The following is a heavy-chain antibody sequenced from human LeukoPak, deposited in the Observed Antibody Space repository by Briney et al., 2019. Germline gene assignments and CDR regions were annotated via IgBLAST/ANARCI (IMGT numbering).Heavy chain of an antibody. D-gene: IGHD2-2*01. CDR3: ARIVVPAAMREYYYGMDV. J-gene: IGHJ6*02. CDR2: IHYSGST. V-gene: IGHV4-59*12. Sequence: SETLSLTCAVSGGSISRYYWNWIRQPPGERLEWIGWIHYSGSTAYNPSLESRVTMSVDTSKNHISLKLSSVTAADTAVYYCARIVVPAAMREYYYGMDVWGQGTTVTVSS. CDR1: GGSISRYY.